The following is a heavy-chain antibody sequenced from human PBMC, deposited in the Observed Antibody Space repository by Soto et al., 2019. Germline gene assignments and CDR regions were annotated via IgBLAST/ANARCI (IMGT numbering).Heavy chain of an antibody. J-gene: IGHJ4*02. CDR1: GYTFTTYD. CDR2: MNPNSGNT. D-gene: IGHD3-22*01. CDR3: ARGQYFSDSSGYDDY. Sequence: ASVKVSCKASGYTFTTYDINWVRQAAGQGLVWMGWMNPNSGNTGYAQKFQDRVTMTRDTSISTAYMELSDLRSEDTAVYYCARGQYFSDSSGYDDYWGQGTQVTVLL. V-gene: IGHV1-8*02.